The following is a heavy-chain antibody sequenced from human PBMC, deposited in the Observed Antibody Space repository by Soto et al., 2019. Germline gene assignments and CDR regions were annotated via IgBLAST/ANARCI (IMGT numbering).Heavy chain of an antibody. D-gene: IGHD2-8*01. CDR1: GFTFSKAW. J-gene: IGHJ3*02. CDR3: VRDEEWAFDI. V-gene: IGHV3-15*01. CDR2: VKSKTDGETT. Sequence: PGGSLRLSCAASGFTFSKAWMGWVRQAPGKGPEWVGRVKSKTDGETTGYATPVRGRFTISRDDSKNMLYLQMNSLRDEDTAMYYCVRDEEWAFDIWGQGAMVTVSS.